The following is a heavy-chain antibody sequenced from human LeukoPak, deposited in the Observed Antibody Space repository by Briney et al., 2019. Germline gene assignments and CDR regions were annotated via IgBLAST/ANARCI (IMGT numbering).Heavy chain of an antibody. J-gene: IGHJ6*02. Sequence: PGRSLRLSCAASGFTFSSYGIHWVRQAPGKGLEWVAVIWYDGSNKYYADSVKGRFTISRDNSKNTLYLQMNSLRAEDTAVYYCARDGGVTGSWYAYYYGMDVWGQGTTVTVSS. D-gene: IGHD6-13*01. V-gene: IGHV3-33*01. CDR2: IWYDGSNK. CDR1: GFTFSSYG. CDR3: ARDGGVTGSWYAYYYGMDV.